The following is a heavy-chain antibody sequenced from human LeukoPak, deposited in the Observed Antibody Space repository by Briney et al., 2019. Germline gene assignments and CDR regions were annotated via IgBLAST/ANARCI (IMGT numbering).Heavy chain of an antibody. CDR3: ARESVPNDYGEV. CDR1: GFTVSDNY. D-gene: IGHD4-17*01. J-gene: IGHJ6*02. CDR2: ISSSSSYI. Sequence: PGGSLRLSCAASGFTVSDNYMSWVRQAPGKGLEWVSSISSSSSYIYYADSVKGRFTNSRDNAKNSLYLQMNSLRVEDTAVYYCARESVPNDYGEVWGQGTTVTVSS. V-gene: IGHV3-21*01.